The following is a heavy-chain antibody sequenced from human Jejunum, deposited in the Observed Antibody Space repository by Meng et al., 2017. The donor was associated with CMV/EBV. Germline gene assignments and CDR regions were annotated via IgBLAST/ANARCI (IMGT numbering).Heavy chain of an antibody. D-gene: IGHD3-3*01. CDR3: ARGSIFVSFDS. CDR2: IHDTGST. V-gene: IGHV4-30-4*08. CDR1: GGSIGCGDYY. Sequence: QVRLQESGPGLVNPSKTLSLTCSVTGGSIGCGDYYCSWIRQPPGNGLEWIGYIHDTGSTYYNPSLKSRVDISLGTSRNHFSLTLSSVTAEDTAVYFCARGSIFVSFDSWGQGTLVTVSS. J-gene: IGHJ4*02.